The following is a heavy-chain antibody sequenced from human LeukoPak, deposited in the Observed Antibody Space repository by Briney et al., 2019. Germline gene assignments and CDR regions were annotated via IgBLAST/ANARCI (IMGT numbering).Heavy chain of an antibody. CDR3: ARDYWWNYDY. D-gene: IGHD1-7*01. Sequence: GGFLRLSCTAAEFTFSAYSMHWVRQAPCKGLEWVAVISKDGSDKYYPGSVRGRFTISRDNSKNTIYLQMDSLRAEDTAIYYCARDYWWNYDYWGQGTLVTVSS. CDR1: EFTFSAYS. V-gene: IGHV3-30-3*01. CDR2: ISKDGSDK. J-gene: IGHJ4*02.